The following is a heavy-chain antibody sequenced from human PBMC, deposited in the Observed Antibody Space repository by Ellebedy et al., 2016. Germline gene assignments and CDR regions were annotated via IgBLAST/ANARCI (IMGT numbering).Heavy chain of an antibody. J-gene: IGHJ4*02. CDR2: IYSGGST. Sequence: GGSLRLSCAASGFTVSSNYMSWVRQAPGKGLEWVSVIYSGGSTYYADSVKGRFTISRDNSKNTLYLQMNSLRAEDTAVYYCARDLVSSSWTLGGLGYWGQGTLVTVSS. D-gene: IGHD6-13*01. V-gene: IGHV3-53*01. CDR1: GFTVSSNY. CDR3: ARDLVSSSWTLGGLGY.